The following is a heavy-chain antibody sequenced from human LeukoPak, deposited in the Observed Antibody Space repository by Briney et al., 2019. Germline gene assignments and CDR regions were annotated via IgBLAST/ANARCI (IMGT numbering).Heavy chain of an antibody. Sequence: PPETLSLTCTVSGGSISSYYWSWIRQPPGKGLEWIGYIYTSGSTNYNPSLKSRVTISVDTSKNQFSLKLSSVTAADTAVYYCARLAEYSSSWHYYYYYMDVWGKGTTVTVSS. CDR2: IYTSGST. J-gene: IGHJ6*03. CDR1: GGSISSYY. V-gene: IGHV4-4*09. D-gene: IGHD6-13*01. CDR3: ARLAEYSSSWHYYYYYMDV.